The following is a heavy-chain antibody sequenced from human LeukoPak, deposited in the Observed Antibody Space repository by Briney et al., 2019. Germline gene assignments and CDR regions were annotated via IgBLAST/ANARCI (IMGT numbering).Heavy chain of an antibody. CDR2: ISGSGGST. CDR1: GFTFSSYA. D-gene: IGHD3-3*01. CDR3: ANGRYYDSWSGYTEYFQH. V-gene: IGHV3-23*01. J-gene: IGHJ1*01. Sequence: GGSVRLSCAASGFTFSSYAMSWVRQAPGKGLEWVAAISGSGGSTYYADSVKGRFTISRDNSKNTLYLQMNRLRAEDTAVYYCANGRYYDSWSGYTEYFQHWGQGTLVTVSS.